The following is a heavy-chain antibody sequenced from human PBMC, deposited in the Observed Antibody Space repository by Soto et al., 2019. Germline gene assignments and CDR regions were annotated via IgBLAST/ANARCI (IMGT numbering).Heavy chain of an antibody. D-gene: IGHD3-9*01. J-gene: IGHJ4*02. CDR2: ISYDGTGS. CDR1: GFIFSSYG. Sequence: PGGSLRLSCAPSGFIFSSYGMHWVRQAPGKGLEWVTVISYDGTGSYYADSVKGRFTISRDNSKNTVYLQMNSLRAEDTAVYYCAKPLFYSDRWYFDYWGQGTPVTVSS. V-gene: IGHV3-30*18. CDR3: AKPLFYSDRWYFDY.